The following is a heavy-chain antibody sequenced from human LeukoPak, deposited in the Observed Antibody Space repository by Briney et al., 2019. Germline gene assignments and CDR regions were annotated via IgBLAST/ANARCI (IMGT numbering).Heavy chain of an antibody. J-gene: IGHJ4*02. CDR3: ARSDSLGDDY. V-gene: IGHV4-59*01. CDR1: GGSISSYF. CDR2: INDSGST. Sequence: PSETLSFTCTVSGGSISSYFWSWIRQPPGKGLEWIGYINDSGSTTYSPSLKSRVTISLDTSTKQFSLKLSSVTAADTAVYYCARSDSLGDDYWGQGTLVTVSS. D-gene: IGHD3-22*01.